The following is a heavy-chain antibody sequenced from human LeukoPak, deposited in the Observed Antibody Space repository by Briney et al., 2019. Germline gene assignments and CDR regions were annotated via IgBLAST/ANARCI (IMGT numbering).Heavy chain of an antibody. V-gene: IGHV3-13*01. CDR1: GFSFSSYD. J-gene: IGHJ4*02. Sequence: GGSLRLSCAASGFSFSSYDMLWVRQVTGKGPEWVAAIGTASDTFYPGSVKGRFTISRENAKNSLYLQMNSLSLEDTAVYYCASNCGAGRLPTTNKAFDSWGQGTLVTVSS. CDR2: IGTASDT. CDR3: ASNCGAGRLPTTNKAFDS. D-gene: IGHD1-1*01.